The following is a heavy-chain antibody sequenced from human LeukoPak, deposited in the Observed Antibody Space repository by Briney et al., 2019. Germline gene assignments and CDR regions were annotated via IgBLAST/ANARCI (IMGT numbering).Heavy chain of an antibody. D-gene: IGHD3/OR15-3a*01. Sequence: SVKASCKASGGTFSSYAISWVRQAPGQGLEWMGGIIPIFGTANYAQKFQGRVTITTDESTSTAYMELSSLRSEDTAVYYCARVGTRGYYYYYMDVWGKGTTVTVSS. CDR2: IIPIFGTA. V-gene: IGHV1-69*05. CDR1: GGTFSSYA. J-gene: IGHJ6*03. CDR3: ARVGTRGYYYYYMDV.